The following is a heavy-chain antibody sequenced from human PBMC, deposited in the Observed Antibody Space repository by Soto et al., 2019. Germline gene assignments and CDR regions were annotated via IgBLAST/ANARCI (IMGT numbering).Heavy chain of an antibody. J-gene: IGHJ5*02. D-gene: IGHD2-15*01. CDR2: ISYDGSNK. Sequence: QVQLVESGGGVVQPGRSLRLSCAASGFTFSSYAMHWVRQAPGKGLEWVAVISYDGSNKYYADSVKGRFTISRENSKNARYLQMNSLRAEDTAVYYCARDGGGYCSGGSCYGDWFDPWGQGTLVTVSS. V-gene: IGHV3-30-3*01. CDR3: ARDGGGYCSGGSCYGDWFDP. CDR1: GFTFSSYA.